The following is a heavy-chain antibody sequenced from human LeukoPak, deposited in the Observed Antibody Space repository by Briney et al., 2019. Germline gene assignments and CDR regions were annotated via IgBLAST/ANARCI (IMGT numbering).Heavy chain of an antibody. D-gene: IGHD4-17*01. CDR2: ISSSSSTI. CDR1: GFTFSSYW. Sequence: GGSLRLSCAASGFTFSSYWMHWVRQAPGKGLEWVSYISSSSSTIYYADSVKGRFTISRDNAKNSLYLQMNSLRAEDTAVYYCARGRMTTVNYWGQGTLVTVSS. CDR3: ARGRMTTVNY. V-gene: IGHV3-48*04. J-gene: IGHJ4*02.